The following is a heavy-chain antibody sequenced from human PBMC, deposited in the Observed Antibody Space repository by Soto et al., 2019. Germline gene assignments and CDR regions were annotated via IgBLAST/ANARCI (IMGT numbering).Heavy chain of an antibody. CDR1: GFTFSTYG. CDR2: MGNDGITT. D-gene: IGHD1-26*01. CDR3: AKEFQWELHAFDI. J-gene: IGHJ3*02. Sequence: GGSLRLSCAASGFTFSTYGMHWVRQAPGKGLEWVAVMGNDGITTFYADSVKGRFTISRDNSKNTLFLQMNSLRADDTAVYYCAKEFQWELHAFDIRGEGTMVTVSS. V-gene: IGHV3-30*02.